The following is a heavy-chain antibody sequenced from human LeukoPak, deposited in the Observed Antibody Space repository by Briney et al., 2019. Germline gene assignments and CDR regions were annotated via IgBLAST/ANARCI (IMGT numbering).Heavy chain of an antibody. D-gene: IGHD5-24*01. CDR1: GGSISSSSYY. Sequence: PSETLSLTCTVSGGSISSSSYYWGWIRQPPGKGLEWIGSIYYSGSTYYNPSLKSRVTISVDTSKNQFSLKLSSVTAADTAVYYCARERWLQPNFDYWGQGTMVTVPS. CDR2: IYYSGST. V-gene: IGHV4-39*07. CDR3: ARERWLQPNFDY. J-gene: IGHJ4*02.